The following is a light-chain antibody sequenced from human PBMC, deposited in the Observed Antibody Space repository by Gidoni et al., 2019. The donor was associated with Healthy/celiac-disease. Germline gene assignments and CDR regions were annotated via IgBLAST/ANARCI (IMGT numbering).Light chain of an antibody. Sequence: DIVMTQYQDSLAVSLGERATINCKSSQSVLYSSNNKNYLAWYQQKPGQPPKLLIYWASTRESGVPDRFSGSGSGTDFTLTISSLQAEDVAVYYCQQYYSTPRLTFGGGTKVEIK. J-gene: IGKJ4*01. CDR2: WAS. CDR3: QQYYSTPRLT. CDR1: QSVLYSSNNKNY. V-gene: IGKV4-1*01.